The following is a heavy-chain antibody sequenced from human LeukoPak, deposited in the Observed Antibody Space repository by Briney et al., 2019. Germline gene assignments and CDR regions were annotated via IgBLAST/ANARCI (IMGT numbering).Heavy chain of an antibody. CDR3: AKSALMRDLSTSFDC. Sequence: GGSLRLSCAASGFTFSSYAMSWVRQAPGKGLEWVSAISGSGGSTYYADSVKGRFTISRDNSKNTLYLQMDSLRAEDTVVYYCAKSALMRDLSTSFDCWGQGSLVSVSS. D-gene: IGHD3-16*01. CDR1: GFTFSSYA. J-gene: IGHJ4*02. V-gene: IGHV3-23*01. CDR2: ISGSGGST.